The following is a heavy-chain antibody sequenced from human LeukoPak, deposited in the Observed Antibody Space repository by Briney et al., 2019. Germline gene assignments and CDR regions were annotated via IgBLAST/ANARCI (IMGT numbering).Heavy chain of an antibody. V-gene: IGHV4-34*01. D-gene: IGHD3-10*01. CDR3: ARGRREWFGELSPFLDY. Sequence: NPSETLSLTCAVYGGSFSGYYWSWIRQPPGKGLEWIGEINHSGSTNYNPSLKSRVTISVDTSKNQFSLKLSSVTAADTAVYYCARGRREWFGELSPFLDYWGQGTLVTVSS. J-gene: IGHJ4*02. CDR1: GGSFSGYY. CDR2: INHSGST.